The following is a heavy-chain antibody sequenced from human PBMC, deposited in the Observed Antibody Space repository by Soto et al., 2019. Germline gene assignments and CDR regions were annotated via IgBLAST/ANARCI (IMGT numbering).Heavy chain of an antibody. CDR3: ARTAYCSSDICPPEVPS. J-gene: IGHJ4*02. CDR1: GGSISSYY. CDR2: IYYSGST. Sequence: PSETLSLTCTVSGGSISSYYWSWIRQPPGKGLEWIGYIYYSGSTNYNPSLKSRVTISVDTSKNQFSLKLSSVTAADTAVYYCARTAYCSSDICPPEVPSWGQGTLVTVSS. D-gene: IGHD2-2*01. V-gene: IGHV4-59*01.